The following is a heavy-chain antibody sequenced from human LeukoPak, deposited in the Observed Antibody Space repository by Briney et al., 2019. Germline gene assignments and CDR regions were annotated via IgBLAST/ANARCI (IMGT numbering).Heavy chain of an antibody. Sequence: PPETLSLTCAVSGGSISGYYWSWIRQPPGKGLEWIGYIHYSGSTNYNPSLKSRVTISVDTSKSQFSLNLSSLTAADTAVYYCARGGVDYDTSGYLFDYWGQGALVTVSS. D-gene: IGHD3-22*01. V-gene: IGHV4-59*08. J-gene: IGHJ4*02. CDR3: ARGGVDYDTSGYLFDY. CDR2: IHYSGST. CDR1: GGSISGYY.